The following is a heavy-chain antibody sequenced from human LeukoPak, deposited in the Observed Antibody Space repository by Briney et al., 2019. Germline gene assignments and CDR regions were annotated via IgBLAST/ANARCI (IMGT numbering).Heavy chain of an antibody. D-gene: IGHD5/OR15-5a*01. J-gene: IGHJ4*02. CDR1: GGSISSGGYY. CDR2: IYHSGST. V-gene: IGHV4-30-2*01. Sequence: SETLSLTCTVSGGSISSGGYYWSWIRQPPGKGLEWIGYIYHSGSTYYNPSLKSRVTISVDRSKNQFSLKLSSVTAADTAVYYCARDRVLRTQRGFDYWGQGTLVTVSS. CDR3: ARDRVLRTQRGFDY.